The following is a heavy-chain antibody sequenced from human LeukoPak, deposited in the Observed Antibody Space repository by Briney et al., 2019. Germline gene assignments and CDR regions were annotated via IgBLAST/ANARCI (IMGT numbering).Heavy chain of an antibody. CDR3: ARDAGGSGSLDPDY. CDR1: GYSISSGYY. Sequence: SETLSLTCTVSGYSISSGYYWGWIRQPPGKGLEWIGNFYHTGSTYYNASLNSRVTISVDMSKNQFSLKLTSVTVADTAVYYCARDAGGSGSLDPDYWGQGTLVIVSS. V-gene: IGHV4-38-2*02. D-gene: IGHD3-10*01. J-gene: IGHJ4*02. CDR2: FYHTGST.